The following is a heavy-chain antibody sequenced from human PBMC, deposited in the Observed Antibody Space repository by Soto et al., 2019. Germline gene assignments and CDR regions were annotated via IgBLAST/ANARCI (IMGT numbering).Heavy chain of an antibody. D-gene: IGHD2-15*01. Sequence: GGSVRLSCLASGFSLTPYWMSWVRQTPGKGLEWVAKINEDGSKRDYMESVEGRFTISRDNAKNSVSLQMDSLRVDDTAMYYCTRWDGRCSGGSCFFDSWGQGTLVTVSS. CDR1: GFSLTPYW. CDR3: TRWDGRCSGGSCFFDS. J-gene: IGHJ4*02. V-gene: IGHV3-7*01. CDR2: INEDGSKR.